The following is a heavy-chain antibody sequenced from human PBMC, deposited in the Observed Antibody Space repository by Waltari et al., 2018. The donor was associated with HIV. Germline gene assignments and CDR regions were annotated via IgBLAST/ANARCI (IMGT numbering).Heavy chain of an antibody. CDR2: MSSKTAEGTS. CDR1: GFTFSNAW. Sequence: EVQLVESGGGLVHPGGSLRLSCAASGFTFSNAWMNWVRQAPGKGPEWVGHMSSKTAEGTSDDAAPVKGRFTISIDDSKTTLYLQMNSLKTEDTAGYYCQWYNSGWNWGRGTLVTVSS. D-gene: IGHD6-19*01. J-gene: IGHJ4*02. CDR3: QWYNSGWN. V-gene: IGHV3-15*01.